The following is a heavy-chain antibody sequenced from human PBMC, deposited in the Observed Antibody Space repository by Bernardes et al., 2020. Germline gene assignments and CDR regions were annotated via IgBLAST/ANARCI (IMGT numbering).Heavy chain of an antibody. V-gene: IGHV3-23*01. CDR2: IGDSETADHI. D-gene: IGHD1-26*01. CDR1: GFTFHTYA. J-gene: IGHJ5*02. CDR3: AKRLRPTATTDWFEP. Sequence: GGSLRLSCVGSGFTFHTYAISWVRQAPGKGLEWISSIGDSETADHIYYAESVKGRFTISRDNSKNTLYLQMNSLRAEDTAVYYCAKRLRPTATTDWFEPWGQGTLVTVSS.